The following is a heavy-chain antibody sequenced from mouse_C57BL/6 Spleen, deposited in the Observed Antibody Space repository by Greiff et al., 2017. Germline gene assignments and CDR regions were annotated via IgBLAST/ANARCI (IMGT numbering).Heavy chain of an antibody. J-gene: IGHJ4*01. CDR3: ARFHDGYFYAMDY. Sequence: VQLQQSGPELVKPGASVKISCKASGYTFTDYYMNWVKQSNGKSLEWIGDINPNNGGTSYNQKFTGKATLTVDKSSSTAYMELRSLTSEDSAVYYCARFHDGYFYAMDYWGKGTSVTVSS. D-gene: IGHD2-3*01. CDR2: INPNNGGT. CDR1: GYTFTDYY. V-gene: IGHV1-26*01.